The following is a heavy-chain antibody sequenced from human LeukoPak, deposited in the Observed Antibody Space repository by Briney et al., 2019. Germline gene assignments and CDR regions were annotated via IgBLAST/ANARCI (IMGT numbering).Heavy chain of an antibody. V-gene: IGHV3-49*04. J-gene: IGHJ6*02. CDR2: IRSKAYGGTT. D-gene: IGHD6-13*01. Sequence: PGGSLRLSCTASGFTFGDYAMSWVRQAPGKGLEWVGFIRSKAYGGTTEYAASVKGRFTISRDDSKSIAYLQMNSLKTEDTAVYYCTRVQLDIYYYYYYGMDVWGQGTTVTVSS. CDR3: TRVQLDIYYYYYYGMDV. CDR1: GFTFGDYA.